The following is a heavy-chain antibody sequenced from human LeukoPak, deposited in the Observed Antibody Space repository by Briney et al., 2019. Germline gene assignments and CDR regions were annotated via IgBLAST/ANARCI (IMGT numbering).Heavy chain of an antibody. CDR3: ARVASISVAGTRPYYMDV. Sequence: SVKVSCKTSGDILTSYGISWVRQAPGQGLEWMGGIIATLGTTNYAQKFQGRVTIDADKSTSTAYMELNNLRSEDTAVYYCARVASISVAGTRPYYMDVWGQGTTVTVSS. D-gene: IGHD6-19*01. J-gene: IGHJ6*03. CDR1: GDILTSYG. CDR2: IIATLGTT. V-gene: IGHV1-69*10.